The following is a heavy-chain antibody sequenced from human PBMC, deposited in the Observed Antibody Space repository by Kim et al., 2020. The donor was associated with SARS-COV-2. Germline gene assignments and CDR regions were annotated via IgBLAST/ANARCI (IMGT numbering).Heavy chain of an antibody. CDR2: IGGSDGVV. D-gene: IGHD6-19*01. V-gene: IGHV3-11*04. Sequence: GGSLRLSCAASGLNFYIQYMTWIRQAPGKGLEWVSFIGGSDGVVSYADSVGGRFTISRDNARNTVYLQMNSLRVEDTAVYYCAPLHFYSSAHWGQGTLVTVSS. CDR1: GLNFYIQY. J-gene: IGHJ4*02. CDR3: APLHFYSSAH.